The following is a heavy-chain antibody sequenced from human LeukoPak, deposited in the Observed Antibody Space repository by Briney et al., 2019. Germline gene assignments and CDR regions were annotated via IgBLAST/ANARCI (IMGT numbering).Heavy chain of an antibody. Sequence: SETLSLTCTVSGVSISSYYWSWIRQPAGRGLEWIGRIHTSGSTNYNTSLKSRVTMSVDTSKNQFSLKLGSVTAADTAVYYCARDQYYYDSSGYLTFDYWGQGTLVTVSS. V-gene: IGHV4-4*07. CDR2: IHTSGST. CDR3: ARDQYYYDSSGYLTFDY. D-gene: IGHD3-22*01. J-gene: IGHJ4*02. CDR1: GVSISSYY.